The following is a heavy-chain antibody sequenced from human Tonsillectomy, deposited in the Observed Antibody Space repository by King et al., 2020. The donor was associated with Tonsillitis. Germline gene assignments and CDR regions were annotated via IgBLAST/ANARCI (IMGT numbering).Heavy chain of an antibody. CDR3: ARVGGYCRGGSCKGWFDP. D-gene: IGHD2-15*01. Sequence: VQLQQSGPGLVKPSQTLSLTCAISGDSVSSNSAAWNWIRQSPSRGLEWLVRTYYRSKWYNDYAVSVKSRITINPDTSQNQFSLQLNSVTPEDTAVYYWARVGGYCRGGSCKGWFDPWGQGTRVTVSS. CDR1: GDSVSSNSAA. J-gene: IGHJ5*02. V-gene: IGHV6-1*01. CDR2: TYYRSKWYN.